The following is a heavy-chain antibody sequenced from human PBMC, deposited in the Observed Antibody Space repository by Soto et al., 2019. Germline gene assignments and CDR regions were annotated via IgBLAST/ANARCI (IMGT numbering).Heavy chain of an antibody. V-gene: IGHV1-3*01. Sequence: ASVKVSCKASGYTFTSYAMHWVRQAPGQRLEWMGWINAGNGNTKYSQKFQGRVTITRDTSASTAYMELNSLTAEDTAVYFCAKMSLWFGELFPYYFDYWGQGTLVTVSS. CDR1: GYTFTSYA. CDR2: INAGNGNT. J-gene: IGHJ4*02. D-gene: IGHD3-10*01. CDR3: AKMSLWFGELFPYYFDY.